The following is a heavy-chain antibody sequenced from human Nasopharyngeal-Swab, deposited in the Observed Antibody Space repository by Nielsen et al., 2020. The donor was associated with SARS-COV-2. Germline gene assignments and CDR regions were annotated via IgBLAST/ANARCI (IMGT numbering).Heavy chain of an antibody. J-gene: IGHJ4*02. Sequence: GGSLRLSCAASGFIFSRHGMHWVRQAPGKGLEWLAILSHDRTDEFYADSVKGRFTVSRDNSKNTLYLQMNNLRTDDTAIYYRAKERTVAGPQGGFDFWGQGTLVTVSS. D-gene: IGHD6-19*01. CDR1: GFIFSRHG. V-gene: IGHV3-30*18. CDR3: AKERTVAGPQGGFDF. CDR2: LSHDRTDE.